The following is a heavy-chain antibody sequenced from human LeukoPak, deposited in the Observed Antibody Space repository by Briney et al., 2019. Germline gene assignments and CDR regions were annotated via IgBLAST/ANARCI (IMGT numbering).Heavy chain of an antibody. CDR3: AKYRTTNAPPRNFDY. D-gene: IGHD1-14*01. Sequence: GGSLRLSCAAFGFNYSSYTMNWVRQAPGKGLEWVSVIGSDSGGIVYADSVKGRFTISRDNSNNTLYLQMNSLRADDTAVYYCAKYRTTNAPPRNFDYWGQGTLVTVSS. CDR1: GFNYSSYT. J-gene: IGHJ4*02. V-gene: IGHV3-23*01. CDR2: IGSDSGGI.